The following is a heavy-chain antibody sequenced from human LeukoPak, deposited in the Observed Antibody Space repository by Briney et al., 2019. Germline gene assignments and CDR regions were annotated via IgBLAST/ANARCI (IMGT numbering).Heavy chain of an antibody. D-gene: IGHD2-15*01. Sequence: GGSLRLSCAASGFTFSSYAMSWVRQAPGKGLEWVSATSGSGGSTYYADSVKGRFTISRDNSKNTLYLQMNSLRAEDTAVYYCAKDPRFIVVVVAATRWGQGTLVTVSS. CDR3: AKDPRFIVVVVAATR. V-gene: IGHV3-23*01. J-gene: IGHJ4*02. CDR1: GFTFSSYA. CDR2: TSGSGGST.